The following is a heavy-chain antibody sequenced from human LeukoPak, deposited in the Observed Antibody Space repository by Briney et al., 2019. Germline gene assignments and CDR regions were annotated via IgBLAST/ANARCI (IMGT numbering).Heavy chain of an antibody. CDR1: GFTFSSYS. D-gene: IGHD4-23*01. CDR3: ARDLAVVTPMSPYAFDI. V-gene: IGHV3-21*01. J-gene: IGHJ3*02. Sequence: GGSLRLSCAASGFTFSSYSMNWVRQAPGKGLEWVSSISSSSSYIYYADSVKGRFTISRDNAKNSLYLQMNSLRAEDTAVYYCARDLAVVTPMSPYAFDIWGQGTMVTVSS. CDR2: ISSSSSYI.